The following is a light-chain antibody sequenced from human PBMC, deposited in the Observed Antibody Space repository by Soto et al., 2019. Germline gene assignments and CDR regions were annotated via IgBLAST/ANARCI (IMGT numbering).Light chain of an antibody. V-gene: IGLV4-69*01. CDR1: SGHINYA. Sequence: QPVLTQSPSASASLGASVKLTCTLSSGHINYAIAWHQQQPEKGPRYLMKLNSDGSHTKGDGIPDRFSGPSSGAERYLTISSLQSEDEADYYCQTWGTGIWVFGGGTKVTVL. CDR3: QTWGTGIWV. J-gene: IGLJ3*02. CDR2: LNSDGSH.